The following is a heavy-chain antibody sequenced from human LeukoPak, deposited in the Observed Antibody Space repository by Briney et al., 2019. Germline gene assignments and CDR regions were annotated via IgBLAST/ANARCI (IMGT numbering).Heavy chain of an antibody. CDR1: GFTFSSYS. J-gene: IGHJ4*02. V-gene: IGHV3-21*04. D-gene: IGHD3-22*01. CDR3: ARRVKGPHYYDSSGYYCDY. CDR2: ISSSSSYI. Sequence: PGGSLRLSCAASGFTFSSYSMNRVRQAPGKGLEWVSSISSSSSYIYYADSVKGRFTISRDNAKNSLYLQMNSLRAEDTAVYYCARRVKGPHYYDSSGYYCDYWGQGTLVTVSS.